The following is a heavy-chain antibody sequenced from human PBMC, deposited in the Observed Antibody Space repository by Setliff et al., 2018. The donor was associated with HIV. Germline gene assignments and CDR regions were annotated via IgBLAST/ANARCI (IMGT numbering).Heavy chain of an antibody. CDR1: GGSISSSSYY. V-gene: IGHV4-39*07. D-gene: IGHD1-26*01. Sequence: PSETLSLTCTVSGGSISSSSYYWGWIRQPPGKGLEWIGSIYYTGSTNYNPSLKSRVTISLDTSKNHFSLKLNSVTDADTAVYYCARDATRGGDFDFWGQGTLVTVSS. CDR3: ARDATRGGDFDF. J-gene: IGHJ4*02. CDR2: IYYTGST.